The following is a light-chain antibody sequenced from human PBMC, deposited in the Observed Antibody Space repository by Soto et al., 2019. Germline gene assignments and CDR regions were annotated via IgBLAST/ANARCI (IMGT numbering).Light chain of an antibody. V-gene: IGKV3-11*01. CDR1: QSVSSY. CDR3: KQSRNWPET. Sequence: EIVLTQSPGTLSLSPGERATLSCRASQSVSSYLAWYQQKPGQAPRLLSYDASNRATGVPARLSGSGSGTDFPLTTTSLEPEDFEVYSCKQSRNWPETFGQGTKVDIK. CDR2: DAS. J-gene: IGKJ1*01.